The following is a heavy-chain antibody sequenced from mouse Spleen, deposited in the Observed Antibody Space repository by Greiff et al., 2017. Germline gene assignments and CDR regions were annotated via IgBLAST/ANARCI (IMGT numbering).Heavy chain of an antibody. J-gene: IGHJ3*01. CDR3: TAYYYGSSSFGY. CDR1: GFNIKDYY. D-gene: IGHD1-1*01. V-gene: IGHV14-1*01. CDR2: IDPEDGDT. Sequence: VQLQQSGAELVRPGASVKLSCTASGFNIKDYYMHWVKQRPEQGLEWIGRIDPEDGDTEYAPKFQGKATMTADTSSNTAYLQLSSLTSEDTAVYYCTAYYYGSSSFGYWGQGTLVTVSA.